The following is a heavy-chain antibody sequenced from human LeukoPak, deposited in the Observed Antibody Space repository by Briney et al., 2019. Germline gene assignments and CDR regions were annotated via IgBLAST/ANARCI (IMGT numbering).Heavy chain of an antibody. CDR3: ARHSTIVTERWFDP. Sequence: SETLSLTCPISGGSTSSSSCYWGWIRQPPGKGLEWIGSIYYSGSTYYNPSLKSRVTISVDTSNNQFSLKLSSVTAADTAMCYCARHSTIVTERWFDPWGQGTLVTVSS. CDR1: GGSTSSSSCY. J-gene: IGHJ5*02. CDR2: IYYSGST. D-gene: IGHD2-21*01. V-gene: IGHV4-39*01.